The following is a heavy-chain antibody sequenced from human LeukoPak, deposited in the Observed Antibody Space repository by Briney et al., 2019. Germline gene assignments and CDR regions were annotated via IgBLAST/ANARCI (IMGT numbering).Heavy chain of an antibody. CDR2: ILPVFGTV. V-gene: IGHV1-69*05. Sequence: SVKVSCKVSGGTFRNYAVYWVRQAPGQGLEWIGGILPVFGTVNYAQKLQGRVTMTTDTSTSTAYMELRSLRSDDTAVYYCASGSYAGEDLDYWGQGTLVTVSS. CDR3: ASGSYAGEDLDY. J-gene: IGHJ4*02. CDR1: GGTFRNYA. D-gene: IGHD1-26*01.